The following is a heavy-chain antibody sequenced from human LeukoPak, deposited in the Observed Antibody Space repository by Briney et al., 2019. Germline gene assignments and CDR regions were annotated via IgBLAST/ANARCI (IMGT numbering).Heavy chain of an antibody. J-gene: IGHJ4*02. CDR1: GGTFSSYA. CDR2: IIPILGIA. Sequence: ASVKVSCKASGGTFSSYAISWVRQAPGQGLEWMGRIIPILGIANYAQKFRGRVTITADKSTSTAYMELSSLRSEDTAVYCCAKPTYYYDSSGYVLDYWGQGTLVTVSS. CDR3: AKPTYYYDSSGYVLDY. D-gene: IGHD3-22*01. V-gene: IGHV1-69*04.